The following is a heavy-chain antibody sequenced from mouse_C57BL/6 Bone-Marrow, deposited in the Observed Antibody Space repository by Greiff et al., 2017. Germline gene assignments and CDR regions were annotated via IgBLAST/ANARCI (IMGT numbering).Heavy chain of an antibody. Sequence: VQLQQPGAELVKPGASVKMSCKASGYTFTSSWITWVKQRPGQGLEWIGDIYPTSGRTNYNEKFKSKAILTVDTSSNTAYMQLSSLTSEDSAVFYSASSCPPGRSFDYWGQGTTLTVSS. D-gene: IGHD3-3*01. V-gene: IGHV1-55*01. CDR2: IYPTSGRT. CDR1: GYTFTSSW. CDR3: ASSCPPGRSFDY. J-gene: IGHJ2*01.